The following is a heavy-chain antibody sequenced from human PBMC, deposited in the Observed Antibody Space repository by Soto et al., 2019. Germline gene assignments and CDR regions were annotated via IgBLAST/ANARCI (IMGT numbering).Heavy chain of an antibody. J-gene: IGHJ5*02. D-gene: IGHD2-2*01. V-gene: IGHV3-23*01. CDR1: GFTFSSYA. Sequence: PGGSLRLSCAASGFTFSSYAMSWVRQAPGKGLEWVSAISGSGGSTYYADSVKGRFTISRDNSKNTLYLQMNSLRAEDTAVYYCANNIVVVPAAPQWFDPCGQGTLVTVYS. CDR2: ISGSGGST. CDR3: ANNIVVVPAAPQWFDP.